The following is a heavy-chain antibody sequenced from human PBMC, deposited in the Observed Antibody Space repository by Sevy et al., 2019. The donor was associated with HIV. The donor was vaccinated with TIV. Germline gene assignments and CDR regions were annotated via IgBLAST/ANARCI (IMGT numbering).Heavy chain of an antibody. J-gene: IGHJ5*02. CDR2: ISWNSGTI. V-gene: IGHV3-9*01. Sequence: GGSLRLSCAGSGFRFDDYAMHWVRQAPGKGLEWVSGISWNSGTIGYADSVKGRFTISRDNAKSSLYLQMNSLRTEDTAFYYCAKNLGKYFWSTENYFDPWGQGTLVTVSS. D-gene: IGHD3-3*01. CDR3: AKNLGKYFWSTENYFDP. CDR1: GFRFDDYA.